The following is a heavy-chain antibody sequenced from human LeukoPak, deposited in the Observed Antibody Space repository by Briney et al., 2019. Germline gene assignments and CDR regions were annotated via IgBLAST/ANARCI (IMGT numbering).Heavy chain of an antibody. D-gene: IGHD2-15*01. V-gene: IGHV3-23*01. Sequence: GGSLRLSCAAPGFPFSSSAMSWVRQAPGRGLEWFSAFSSNGASTYYADSVKGRFTISRDNSKSTLYLQMNSLRGEDTAMYFCARQLGYCSDGTCYFDYWGRGTLVTVSS. CDR3: ARQLGYCSDGTCYFDY. CDR2: FSSNGAST. J-gene: IGHJ4*02. CDR1: GFPFSSSA.